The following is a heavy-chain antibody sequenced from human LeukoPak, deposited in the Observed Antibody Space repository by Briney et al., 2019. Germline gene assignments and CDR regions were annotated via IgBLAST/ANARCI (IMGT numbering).Heavy chain of an antibody. CDR1: GFTFDDYA. D-gene: IGHD1-26*01. CDR2: ISGSGGST. CDR3: AKGLSGSYRYFDY. Sequence: PGGSLRLSCAASGFTFDDYAMHWVRQAPGKGLEWVSGISGSGGSTYYADSVKGRFTISRDNSKNTLYLQMNSLRAEDTAVYYCAKGLSGSYRYFDYWGQGTLVTVSS. V-gene: IGHV3-23*01. J-gene: IGHJ4*02.